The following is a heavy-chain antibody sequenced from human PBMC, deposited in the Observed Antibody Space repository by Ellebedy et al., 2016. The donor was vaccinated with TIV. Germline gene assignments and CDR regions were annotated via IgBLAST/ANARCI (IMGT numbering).Heavy chain of an antibody. CDR3: TRDRDGYSSGWYNFDY. V-gene: IGHV1-69*13. J-gene: IGHJ4*02. Sequence: AASVQVSCKASGDAFNTSAINWVRQAPGQGLEWMGGIIPMFGTANFAQRFQGRVSITADESTSTAYLELNSLRSDDTAVYYCTRDRDGYSSGWYNFDYWGQGTLVTVSS. D-gene: IGHD6-19*01. CDR1: GDAFNTSA. CDR2: IIPMFGTA.